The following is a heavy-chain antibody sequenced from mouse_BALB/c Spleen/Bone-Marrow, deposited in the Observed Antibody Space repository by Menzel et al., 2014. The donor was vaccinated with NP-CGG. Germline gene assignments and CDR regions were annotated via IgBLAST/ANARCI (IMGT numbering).Heavy chain of an antibody. D-gene: IGHD2-1*01. CDR3: ARGNVNLLFDY. V-gene: IGHV5-17*02. CDR2: ISSGSSAI. J-gene: IGHJ2*01. CDR1: GFTFSYFG. Sequence: EVMLVESGGGLVQPGGSRKLSCAASGFTFSYFGMHWVRQAPEKGLEWVAFISSGSSAIYYADTVKGRFTISRDNPENTLFLQMTSLRSEDTAMYYCARGNVNLLFDYWGQGTTLTVSS.